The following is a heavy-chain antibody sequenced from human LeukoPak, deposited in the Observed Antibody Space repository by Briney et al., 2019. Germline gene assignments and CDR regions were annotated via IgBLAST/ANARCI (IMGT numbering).Heavy chain of an antibody. V-gene: IGHV1-24*01. Sequence: GASVKVSCKVSGYTLIELSMHWVRQAPGKGLEWMGNFDPEHGEPIYAQRFQGRVTMTEDTSTDTAYMELRSLRSEDTAVYYCATHLGATLFDYWGQGTLVTVSS. D-gene: IGHD1-26*01. J-gene: IGHJ4*02. CDR3: ATHLGATLFDY. CDR2: FDPEHGEP. CDR1: GYTLIELS.